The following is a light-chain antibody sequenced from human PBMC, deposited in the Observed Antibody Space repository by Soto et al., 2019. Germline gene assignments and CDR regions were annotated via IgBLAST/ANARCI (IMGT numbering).Light chain of an antibody. CDR2: EVS. V-gene: IGLV2-8*01. Sequence: QSALTQPASVSGSPGQSIAISCTGTSSDIGGYNYVSWYQQHPGKAPKLMIYEVSKWPSGVPDRFSGSKSGNTASLTVSGLQAEDEAEYYCSSYAGSNNVIFGGGTKLTVL. CDR1: SSDIGGYNY. J-gene: IGLJ2*01. CDR3: SSYAGSNNVI.